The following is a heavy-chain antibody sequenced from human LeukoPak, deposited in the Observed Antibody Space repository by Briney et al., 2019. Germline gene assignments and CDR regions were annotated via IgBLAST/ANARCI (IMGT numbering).Heavy chain of an antibody. CDR2: IYTSGST. D-gene: IGHD2-15*01. V-gene: IGHV4-4*07. CDR1: GGSVSSYY. CDR3: ARGDCSGGSCYSFDY. J-gene: IGHJ4*02. Sequence: SETLSLTCTVSGGSVSSYYWSLIRQPTGKGLEWIGRIYTSGSTNYNPSLKSRVTMSVDTSKNQFSLKLSSVTAADTAVYYCARGDCSGGSCYSFDYWGQGTLVTVSS.